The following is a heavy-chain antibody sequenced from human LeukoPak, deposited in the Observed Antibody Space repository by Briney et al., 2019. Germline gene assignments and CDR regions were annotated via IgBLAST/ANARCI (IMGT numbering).Heavy chain of an antibody. CDR2: IYYSGST. D-gene: IGHD6-19*01. Sequence: PSETLSLTCTVSGGSISSGDYSWSWIRQPPGKGLEWIGYIYYSGSTNYNPSLKSRVTISVDTSKNQFSLKLSSVTAADTAVYYCARRGSSGWNWYFDLWGRGTLVTVSS. J-gene: IGHJ2*01. CDR1: GGSISSGDYS. CDR3: ARRGSSGWNWYFDL. V-gene: IGHV4-61*08.